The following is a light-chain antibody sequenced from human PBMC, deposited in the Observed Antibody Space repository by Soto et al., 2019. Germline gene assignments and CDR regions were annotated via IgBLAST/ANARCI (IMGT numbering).Light chain of an antibody. CDR1: QSVSSY. V-gene: IGKV3-11*01. Sequence: EIVWTQSPATLSSSPGERATLSCRASQSVSSYLAWYQQKPGQAPRLLIYDASNRATGIPARFSGSGSGTDFTLTISSLEPEDFAVYYCQQRSNWPLTFGGGTKVDIK. CDR3: QQRSNWPLT. J-gene: IGKJ4*01. CDR2: DAS.